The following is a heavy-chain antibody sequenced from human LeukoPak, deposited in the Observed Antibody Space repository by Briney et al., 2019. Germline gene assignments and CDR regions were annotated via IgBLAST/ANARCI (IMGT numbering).Heavy chain of an antibody. Sequence: GGSLRLSCAASGFSFSDYYMTWIRQAPGKGLEWVSYISTSGSTIYYADSVKGRFTMSRDNARKSLYLQMNSLRVEDTAVYFCARDRRDGSDDFLLHYHGMDVWGQGTTVTVSS. CDR2: ISTSGSTI. D-gene: IGHD2-15*01. CDR3: ARDRRDGSDDFLLHYHGMDV. V-gene: IGHV3-11*01. J-gene: IGHJ6*02. CDR1: GFSFSDYY.